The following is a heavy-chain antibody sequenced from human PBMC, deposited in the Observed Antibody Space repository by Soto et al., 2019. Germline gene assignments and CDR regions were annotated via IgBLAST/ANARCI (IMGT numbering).Heavy chain of an antibody. CDR3: ARYRRYYDSSGHRPGTNRGVVYYLDY. CDR1: VGSIRSSNW. V-gene: IGHV4-4*02. D-gene: IGHD3-22*01. J-gene: IGHJ4*02. Sequence: SETLSLTCAVSVGSIRSSNWWSCVRQPPGKGLAWIGEIYRSLSTNYNPSLRSRVTISVDKSKNQFSLKLSSVTAADTAVYYCARYRRYYDSSGHRPGTNRGVVYYLDYWGQGALVTVSS. CDR2: IYRSLST.